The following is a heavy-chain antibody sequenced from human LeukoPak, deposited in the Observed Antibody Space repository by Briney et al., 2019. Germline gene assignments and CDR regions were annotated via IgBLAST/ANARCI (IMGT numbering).Heavy chain of an antibody. CDR3: ATDLNYDILTGYHY. D-gene: IGHD3-9*01. V-gene: IGHV1-18*01. Sequence: ASVKVSCKASGYTFTNYGISWVRQAPGQGLEWMGWISAYNGNTNYAQRLQGRVTMTTDTSTDTAYMELSSLRSEDTAVYYCATDLNYDILTGYHYWGQGTLVTVSS. J-gene: IGHJ4*02. CDR2: ISAYNGNT. CDR1: GYTFTNYG.